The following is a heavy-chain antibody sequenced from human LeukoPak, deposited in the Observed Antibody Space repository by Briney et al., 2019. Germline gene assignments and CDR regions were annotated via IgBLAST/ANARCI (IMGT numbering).Heavy chain of an antibody. D-gene: IGHD6-6*01. CDR2: ISAYTGNT. CDR3: QATARWYYYYGMDV. V-gene: IGHV1-18*01. Sequence: ASVKVSCKASGYSFTSYGITWVRQAPGQGLEWMGWISAYTGNTNYAQKFQGRVTTTTDTSTSTAYMELRSLRSDDTAVYYCQATARWYYYYGMDVWGQGTTVTVSS. J-gene: IGHJ6*02. CDR1: GYSFTSYG.